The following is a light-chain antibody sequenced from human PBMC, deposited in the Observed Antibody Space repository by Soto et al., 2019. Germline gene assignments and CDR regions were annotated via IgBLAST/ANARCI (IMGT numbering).Light chain of an antibody. J-gene: IGKJ4*01. CDR2: ATS. CDR1: QSISAN. V-gene: IGKV1-39*01. Sequence: DIQMTQSPSSLSASVGDRVTVTCRASQSISANLNWYQQKPGKAPKVLIYATSNLQSGVPSRFSGSGSGTDFTLTISSLQPEDSAIYYCQQSYSTPLTFGGGTKVDIK. CDR3: QQSYSTPLT.